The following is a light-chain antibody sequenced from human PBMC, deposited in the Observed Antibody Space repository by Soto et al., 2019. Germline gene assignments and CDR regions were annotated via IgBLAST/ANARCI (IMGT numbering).Light chain of an antibody. V-gene: IGKV3-20*01. CDR3: QHYDISSWT. Sequence: ELLLTQSPGTLALSPGERATLSCGASRGVSSGYLAWYQQKPGQAPRPLIYAASNRATGIPGRVSGSGFGTDFTLTISRLEPEDFEVYYCQHYDISSWTFGQGTKVDIK. J-gene: IGKJ1*01. CDR2: AAS. CDR1: RGVSSGY.